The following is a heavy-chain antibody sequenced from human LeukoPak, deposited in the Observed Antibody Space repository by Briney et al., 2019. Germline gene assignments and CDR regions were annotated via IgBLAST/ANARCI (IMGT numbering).Heavy chain of an antibody. CDR1: GGSISSDY. Sequence: KPSETLSLTCTVSGGSISSDYWSWIRQSPGKGMEWIGHVHYRGSTTYNPSLKSRVTISVDTSKNQFSLKLSSVTAADTAVYYCARRVNAVAGRSWAWFDPWGQGTLVTVSS. CDR2: VHYRGST. V-gene: IGHV4-59*08. J-gene: IGHJ5*02. CDR3: ARRVNAVAGRSWAWFDP. D-gene: IGHD6-19*01.